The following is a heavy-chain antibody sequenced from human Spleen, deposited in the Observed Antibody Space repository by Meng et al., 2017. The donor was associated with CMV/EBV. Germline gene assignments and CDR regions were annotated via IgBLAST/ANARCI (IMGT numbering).Heavy chain of an antibody. D-gene: IGHD4-17*01. CDR2: IQGPGST. Sequence: GESLKISFAASGFAASTNYMNWVRQAPGKGLEWVSVIQGPGSTYYADSVKGRFTTSRDSSKNTLYLQMNSLRVEDTALYFCARSDFGDVGVSYAMDVWGQGTTVTVSS. CDR1: GFAASTNY. V-gene: IGHV3-66*02. J-gene: IGHJ6*02. CDR3: ARSDFGDVGVSYAMDV.